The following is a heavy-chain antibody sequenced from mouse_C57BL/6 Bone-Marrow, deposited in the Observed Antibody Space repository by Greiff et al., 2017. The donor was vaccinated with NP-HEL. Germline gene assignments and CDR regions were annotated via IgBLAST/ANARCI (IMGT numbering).Heavy chain of an antibody. CDR2: INPNNGGT. CDR1: GYTFTDYY. V-gene: IGHV1-26*01. CDR3: ARRGGSSYDWYFDV. J-gene: IGHJ1*03. D-gene: IGHD1-1*01. Sequence: EVQLHPSGPELVKPGASVKISCKASGYTFTDYYMNWVKQSHGKSLEWIGDINPNNGGTSYNQKFKGKATLTVDKSSSTAYMELRSLKSEDSAVYYCARRGGSSYDWYFDVWGTGTTVTVSS.